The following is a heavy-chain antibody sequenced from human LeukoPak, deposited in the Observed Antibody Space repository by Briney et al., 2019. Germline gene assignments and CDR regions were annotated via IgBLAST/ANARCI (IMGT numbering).Heavy chain of an antibody. CDR3: ARDKKQWLVSGGSDY. CDR2: ISSSGSTI. Sequence: GGSLRLSCAASGFTFSSYEMNWVRQAPGKGLEWVSYISSSGSTIYYADSVKGRFTISRDNAKNSLYLQMNSLRAEDTAVYYCARDKKQWLVSGGSDYWGQGTLVTVSS. D-gene: IGHD6-19*01. V-gene: IGHV3-48*03. CDR1: GFTFSSYE. J-gene: IGHJ4*02.